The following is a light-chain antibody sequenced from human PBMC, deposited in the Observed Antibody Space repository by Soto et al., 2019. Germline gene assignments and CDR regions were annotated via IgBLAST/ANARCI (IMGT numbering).Light chain of an antibody. Sequence: ESVLTQSPGTLSMSPGERATLSCRASQSVSSSYSAWYQQKPGQAPRLLIYGASRRATGIPDRFSGSGSGTDFTLTSSRLEHEDFAVYYWQQYGSSPFTFGPGTKVDIK. J-gene: IGKJ3*01. CDR2: GAS. CDR1: QSVSSSY. CDR3: QQYGSSPFT. V-gene: IGKV3-20*01.